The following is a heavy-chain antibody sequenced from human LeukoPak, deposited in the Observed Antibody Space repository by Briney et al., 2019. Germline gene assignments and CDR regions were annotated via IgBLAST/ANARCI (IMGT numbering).Heavy chain of an antibody. CDR3: ARVKMGGYCSSTSCLALEDAFDI. CDR1: GYTFTGYY. D-gene: IGHD2-2*01. J-gene: IGHJ3*02. V-gene: IGHV1-2*02. CDR2: INPNSGGT. Sequence: ASVKASCKASGYTFTGYYMHWVRQAPGQGLEWMGWINPNSGGTNYAQKFQGRVTMTRDTSISTAYMELSRLRSDDTAVYYCARVKMGGYCSSTSCLALEDAFDIWGQGTMVTVSS.